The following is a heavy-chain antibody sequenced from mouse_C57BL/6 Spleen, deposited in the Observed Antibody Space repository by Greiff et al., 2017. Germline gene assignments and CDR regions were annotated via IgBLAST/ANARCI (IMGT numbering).Heavy chain of an antibody. CDR1: GYAFSSSW. V-gene: IGHV1-82*01. J-gene: IGHJ4*01. Sequence: QVQLQQSGPALVKPGASVKISCKASGYAFSSSWMNWVKQRPGKGLEWIGRIYPGDGATNYNGQFKGKATLTADKSSSTACMQLSSLTSEDSAVYFCARSTTVPGGAMDYWGEGTSVTVSS. D-gene: IGHD1-1*01. CDR3: ARSTTVPGGAMDY. CDR2: IYPGDGAT.